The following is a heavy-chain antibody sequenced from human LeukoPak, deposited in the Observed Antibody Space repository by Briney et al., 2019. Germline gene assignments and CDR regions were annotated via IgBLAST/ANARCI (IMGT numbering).Heavy chain of an antibody. CDR3: ARGYGDYGFKPYYYYYYMDV. J-gene: IGHJ6*03. V-gene: IGHV1-69*13. CDR1: GGTFSSYA. Sequence: SVKVSCKASGGTFSSYAISWVRQAHGQGLEWMGGIIPVFGTANYAQKFRGRVTITADESTSTAYMELSSLRSEDTAVYYCARGYGDYGFKPYYYYYYMDVWGKGTTVTVSS. D-gene: IGHD4-17*01. CDR2: IIPVFGTA.